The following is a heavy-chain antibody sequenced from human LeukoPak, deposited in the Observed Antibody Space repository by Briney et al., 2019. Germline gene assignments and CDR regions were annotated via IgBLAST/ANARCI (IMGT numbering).Heavy chain of an antibody. D-gene: IGHD2-15*01. J-gene: IGHJ4*02. V-gene: IGHV3-21*01. CDR2: ISSSISYI. CDR1: GFTFSSYS. CDR3: ARDQEPYCSGGSCYPIDY. Sequence: GGSLRLSCAASGFTFSSYSMNWVPQAPGKGLEWVSSISSSISYIYYADSVKGRFTICRDNAKNSLYLQMNSLRAEDTAVYYCARDQEPYCSGGSCYPIDYWGQGTLVTVSS.